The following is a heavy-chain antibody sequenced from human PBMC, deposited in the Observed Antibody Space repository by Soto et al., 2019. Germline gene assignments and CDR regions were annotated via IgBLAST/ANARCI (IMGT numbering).Heavy chain of an antibody. D-gene: IGHD6-13*01. CDR1: GYTFTSYG. CDR2: ISAYNGNT. Sequence: ASVKVSFKASGYTFTSYGISWVRQAPGQGLEWMGWISAYNGNTNYAQKLQGRVTMTTDTSTSTAYMELRSLRSDDTAVYYCARDGGGNYSSSWFNWFDPWGQGTLVTVSS. V-gene: IGHV1-18*01. J-gene: IGHJ5*02. CDR3: ARDGGGNYSSSWFNWFDP.